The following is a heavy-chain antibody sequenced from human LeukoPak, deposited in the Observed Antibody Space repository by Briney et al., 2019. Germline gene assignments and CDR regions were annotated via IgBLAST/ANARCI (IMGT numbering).Heavy chain of an antibody. CDR1: GFTFSSYA. V-gene: IGHV3-48*03. Sequence: GGSLRLSCAGSGFTFSSYAMSWVRQAPGKGLEWVSFISISGSTIYYADSVKGRFTISRDNAKNSLYLQMNSLRAEDTAVYYCARTVAGLPLDAFDIWGQGTMVTVSS. CDR3: ARTVAGLPLDAFDI. J-gene: IGHJ3*02. D-gene: IGHD6-19*01. CDR2: ISISGSTI.